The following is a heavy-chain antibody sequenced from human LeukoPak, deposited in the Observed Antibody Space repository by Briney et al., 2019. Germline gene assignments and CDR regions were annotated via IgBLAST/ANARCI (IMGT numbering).Heavy chain of an antibody. J-gene: IGHJ3*02. CDR3: AKGLRWQNGDAFDI. V-gene: IGHV3-48*03. Sequence: GGSLRLSCAASGFTFSSYEMNWVRQAPGKGLEWVSYISSSGSTIYYADSVKGRFTISRDNSKNTLYLQMNSLRAEDTAVYYCAKGLRWQNGDAFDIWGQGTMVTVSS. CDR1: GFTFSSYE. D-gene: IGHD4-23*01. CDR2: ISSSGSTI.